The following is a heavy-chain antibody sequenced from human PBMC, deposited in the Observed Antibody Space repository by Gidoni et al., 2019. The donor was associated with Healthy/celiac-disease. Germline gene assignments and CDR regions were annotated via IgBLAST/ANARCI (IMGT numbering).Heavy chain of an antibody. CDR2: IYYSGST. CDR1: GGSISSSSYY. V-gene: IGHV4-39*01. D-gene: IGHD2-15*01. J-gene: IGHJ3*02. CDR3: ARFCSGGSCYDSDDAFDI. Sequence: QLQLQDSRPGLVKPSETLSLTCTVSGGSISSSSYYWGWIRQPPGKGLEWIGSIYYSGSTYDNPSIKSRVTISVDTSKNQFSRKLSSVTAADTAVYYCARFCSGGSCYDSDDAFDIWGQGTMVTVSS.